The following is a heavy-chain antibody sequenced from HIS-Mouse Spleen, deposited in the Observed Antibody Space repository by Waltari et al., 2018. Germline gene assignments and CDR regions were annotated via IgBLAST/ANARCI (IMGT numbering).Heavy chain of an antibody. D-gene: IGHD6-13*01. V-gene: IGHV5-51*03. Sequence: EVQLVQSGAEVKKPGESLKISCKGSGYSFTSYWIGWVRQMPGKGLEWMGFTYPVDSQTRYSPSCQGQVTISADKSISTAYLQWSSLKASDTAMYYCARLRYSSSWLEYFQHWGQGTLVTVSS. CDR2: TYPVDSQT. CDR1: GYSFTSYW. CDR3: ARLRYSSSWLEYFQH. J-gene: IGHJ1*01.